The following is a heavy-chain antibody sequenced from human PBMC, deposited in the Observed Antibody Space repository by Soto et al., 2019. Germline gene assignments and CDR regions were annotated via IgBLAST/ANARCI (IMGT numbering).Heavy chain of an antibody. Sequence: QVQLVQSGAEVKKPGSSVKVSCKASGGTFSSYAISWVRQAPGQGLEWMGGIIPIFGTADYAQKFQGRVKITADESTSTAYMDLSSLRSEDTAVYYCASHPSHYYYYGMDVWGQGTTVTVSS. CDR1: GGTFSSYA. CDR2: IIPIFGTA. CDR3: ASHPSHYYYYGMDV. D-gene: IGHD7-27*01. J-gene: IGHJ6*02. V-gene: IGHV1-69*12.